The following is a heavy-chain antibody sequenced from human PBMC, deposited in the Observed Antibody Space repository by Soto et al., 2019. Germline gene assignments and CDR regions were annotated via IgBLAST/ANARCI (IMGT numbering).Heavy chain of an antibody. V-gene: IGHV4-59*01. CDR2: IYDSGST. CDR3: ARAYGSGNKDYYYGMDV. CDR1: GGSISNYY. Sequence: PSETLSLTCTVSGGSISNYYWSCVRQPPGKGLEWIGYIYDSGSTNYNPSLKSRVTISVDTSKNQFSLKLSSVTAADTAVYYCARAYGSGNKDYYYGMDVWGQGTTVTVSS. D-gene: IGHD3-10*01. J-gene: IGHJ6*02.